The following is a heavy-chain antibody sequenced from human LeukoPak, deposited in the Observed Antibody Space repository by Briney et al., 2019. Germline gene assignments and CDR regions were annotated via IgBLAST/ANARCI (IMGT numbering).Heavy chain of an antibody. CDR2: MSEYSTTI. CDR1: GFPFNSFW. D-gene: IGHD1-14*01. J-gene: IGHJ4*02. CDR3: ARGGVNPVDH. Sequence: PGGSLRLSCAASGFPFNSFWMHWVRHAPGKGLVWVSDMSEYSTTIRYADSVKGRFTISRDNAKSILYLQMNNLRAEDTAMYFCARGGVNPVDHWGQGTLVTVSS. V-gene: IGHV3-74*01.